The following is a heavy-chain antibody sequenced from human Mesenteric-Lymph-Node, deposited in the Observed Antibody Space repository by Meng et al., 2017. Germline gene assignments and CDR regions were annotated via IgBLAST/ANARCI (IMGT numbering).Heavy chain of an antibody. CDR1: GGSISSVYW. D-gene: IGHD1-1*01. CDR2: VYHRGDT. CDR3: GRDQGRQLLNH. V-gene: IGHV4-4*02. J-gene: IGHJ4*02. Sequence: QWQPEESGPGLAKLSASLSLTCAVSGGSISSVYWWSGVRQPPGKGLGWIGEVYHRGDTNYNPSLKSRVVISVDRSKNQFSLNLSSVTAADTAVYYCGRDQGRQLLNHWGQGTLVTVSS.